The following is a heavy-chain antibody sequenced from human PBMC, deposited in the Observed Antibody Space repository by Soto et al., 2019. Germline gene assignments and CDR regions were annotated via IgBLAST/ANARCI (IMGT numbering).Heavy chain of an antibody. Sequence: QVHLVQSGAEVKKPGSSVKVSCNASGVTLNSYGISWVRQAPGQGLEWMGGIIPMSGTENYAQKFQGRVTITADESKTTAYMELSSLRSEDTAADFCARDRTPRYTSARDVWGQGTTGTV. J-gene: IGHJ6*02. CDR2: IIPMSGTE. CDR1: GVTLNSYG. CDR3: ARDRTPRYTSARDV. D-gene: IGHD1-26*01. V-gene: IGHV1-69*01.